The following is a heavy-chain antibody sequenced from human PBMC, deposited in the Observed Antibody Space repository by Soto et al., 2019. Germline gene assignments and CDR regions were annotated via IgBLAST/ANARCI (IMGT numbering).Heavy chain of an antibody. J-gene: IGHJ6*02. V-gene: IGHV1-8*01. CDR2: MNPNSGNT. Sequence: ASVKVSCKASGYTFTSYDINWVRQATGQGLEWMGWMNPNSGNTGYAQKFQGRVTMTRNTSISTAYMELSSLRSEDTAVYYCARGRGIFGVVSTTPNYYYYYGMDVWGQGTTVTVSS. D-gene: IGHD3-3*01. CDR3: ARGRGIFGVVSTTPNYYYYYGMDV. CDR1: GYTFTSYD.